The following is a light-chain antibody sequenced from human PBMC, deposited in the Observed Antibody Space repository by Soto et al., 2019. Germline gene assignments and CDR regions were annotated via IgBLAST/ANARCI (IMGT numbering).Light chain of an antibody. Sequence: DIQITQSPSSLSASIGDRVTITCRASQSMSSYLNWYQQKPGTVPKLLIYAATNVQSGVPSRFSGRGAGTDFTLTISSLQPEDFAVYYCQQTYSVPITFGQGTRLEI. CDR2: AAT. CDR1: QSMSSY. J-gene: IGKJ5*01. CDR3: QQTYSVPIT. V-gene: IGKV1-39*01.